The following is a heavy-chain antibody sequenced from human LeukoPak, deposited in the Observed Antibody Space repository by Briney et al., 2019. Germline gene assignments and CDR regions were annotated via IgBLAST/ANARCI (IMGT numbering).Heavy chain of an antibody. CDR1: GGSFSGYY. V-gene: IGHV4-34*01. J-gene: IGHJ4*02. Sequence: SETLSLTCVVYGGSFSGYYWSWIRQSPGKGREWIGEINHRGSTNYNPSLKRRVTISLDTSKNQFSLKLSSVTAADTAVYYCGRVTGYMIEDYFDYWGQGTLVTVSS. CDR2: INHRGST. CDR3: GRVTGYMIEDYFDY. D-gene: IGHD3-22*01.